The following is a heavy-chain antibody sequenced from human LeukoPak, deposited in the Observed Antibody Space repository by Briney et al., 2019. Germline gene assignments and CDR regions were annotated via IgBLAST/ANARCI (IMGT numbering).Heavy chain of an antibody. J-gene: IGHJ5*02. CDR3: ARRADSVAGISRYNWFDP. CDR2: INHSGST. D-gene: IGHD6-19*01. V-gene: IGHV4-34*01. CDR1: GGSFSGYY. Sequence: SETLSLTCAVYGGSFSGYYWSWIRQPPGKGLEWIGEINHSGSTNYNPSLKSRVTISVDTSKNQFSLKLSSVTAADTAVYYCARRADSVAGISRYNWFDPWGQGTLVTVSS.